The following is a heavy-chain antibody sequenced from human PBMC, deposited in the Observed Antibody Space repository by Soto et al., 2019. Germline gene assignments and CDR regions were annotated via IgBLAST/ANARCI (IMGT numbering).Heavy chain of an antibody. V-gene: IGHV3-72*01. CDR1: GFTFSDHY. D-gene: IGHD2-2*02. J-gene: IGHJ5*02. CDR3: FRSGPYTAFDP. Sequence: PGGSLRLSCAASGFTFSDHYMDWVRQAPGKGLEWVGRIRNKANSHTTEYAASVQGRFTISRDDSKNSLYLQMDSLKSEDTAVYFCFRSGPYTAFDPWGQGTLVTVSS. CDR2: IRNKANSHTT.